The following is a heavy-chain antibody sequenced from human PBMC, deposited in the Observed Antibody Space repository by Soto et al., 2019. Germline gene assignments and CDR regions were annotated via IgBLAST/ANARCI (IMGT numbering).Heavy chain of an antibody. Sequence: ASVKVSCKASGYTFTSYGISWVRQAPGQGLEWMGWISAYNGNTNYAQKLQGRVTMTTDTSTSTAYMELRSLRSDDTAVYYCARDDTYYYDSSGYYKAFDIWGQGTMVTVSS. J-gene: IGHJ3*02. CDR2: ISAYNGNT. D-gene: IGHD3-22*01. CDR3: ARDDTYYYDSSGYYKAFDI. V-gene: IGHV1-18*01. CDR1: GYTFTSYG.